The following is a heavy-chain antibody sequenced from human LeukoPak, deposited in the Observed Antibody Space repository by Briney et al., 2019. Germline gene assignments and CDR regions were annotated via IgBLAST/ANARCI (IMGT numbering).Heavy chain of an antibody. CDR2: INHSGST. CDR1: GGSFSGYY. Sequence: SETLSLTCAVYGGSFSGYYWSWIRQPPGKGLEWIGEINHSGSTNYNPSLKSRVTISADTSKNQFSLKLSSVTAADTAVYYCARGSSFPRDAVRFWGQGTLVTVSS. J-gene: IGHJ4*02. V-gene: IGHV4-34*01. CDR3: ARGSSFPRDAVRF. D-gene: IGHD6-6*01.